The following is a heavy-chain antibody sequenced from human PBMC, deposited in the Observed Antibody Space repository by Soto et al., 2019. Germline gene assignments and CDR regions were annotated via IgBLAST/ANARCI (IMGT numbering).Heavy chain of an antibody. Sequence: PGESLKISCKGSGYSFTSYWIGWVRQMPGKGLEWMGIIHPSDFDTRYSPSFQGQVTISADKSISTAYLQMNSLRAEDTAVYYCAKDTYYHDRSGYYIFDYWGQGTPVTVSS. CDR2: IHPSDFDT. CDR3: AKDTYYHDRSGYYIFDY. J-gene: IGHJ4*02. V-gene: IGHV5-51*01. CDR1: GYSFTSYW. D-gene: IGHD3-22*01.